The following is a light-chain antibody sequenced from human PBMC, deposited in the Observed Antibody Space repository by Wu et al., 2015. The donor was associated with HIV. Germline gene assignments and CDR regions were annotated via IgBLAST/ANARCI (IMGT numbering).Light chain of an antibody. CDR2: GTS. CDR1: QSIGTN. V-gene: IGKV3-15*01. Sequence: EVEMTQSPAFLSVFPGDRATLSCRASQSIGTNLAWYQQKPGQAPRLVIYGTSTRATGVPARFSGSGSGTDFTLTISNLQSDDFAVYFCQHHNNWRYSFGQGTRLEIK. CDR3: QHHNNWRYS. J-gene: IGKJ2*03.